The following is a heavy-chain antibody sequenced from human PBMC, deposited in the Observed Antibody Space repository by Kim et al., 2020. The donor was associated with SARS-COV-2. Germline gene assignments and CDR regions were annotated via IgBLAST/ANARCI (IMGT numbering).Heavy chain of an antibody. V-gene: IGHV1-18*01. D-gene: IGHD2-15*01. Sequence: NYAQKLQGRVTMTTDTSTSTAYMELRSLRSDDTAVYYCARDGLWVAHDYWGQGTLVTVSS. J-gene: IGHJ4*02. CDR3: ARDGLWVAHDY.